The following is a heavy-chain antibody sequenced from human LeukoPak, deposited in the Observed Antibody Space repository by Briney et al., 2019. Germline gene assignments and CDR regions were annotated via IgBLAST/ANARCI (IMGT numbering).Heavy chain of an antibody. J-gene: IGHJ5*02. CDR3: AREEYDDVWGSYSWFDP. CDR2: ISSRNSYI. Sequence: GGSLRLSCVGSGFTFSSYSMHWIRQAPGKGLEWVSSISSRNSYIYYADPMKGRFIVSRDNANNSLYLQMNNLTAEDTAVYYCAREEYDDVWGSYSWFDPWGQGTLVIVSS. D-gene: IGHD3-16*01. CDR1: GFTFSSYS. V-gene: IGHV3-21*01.